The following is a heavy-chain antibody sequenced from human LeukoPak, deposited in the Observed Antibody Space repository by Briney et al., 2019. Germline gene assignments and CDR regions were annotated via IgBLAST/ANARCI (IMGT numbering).Heavy chain of an antibody. D-gene: IGHD2-15*01. Sequence: SQTLSLTCTVSGGSISSGGYSWSWIRQHPGKGLEWIGYIYYSGSTYYNPSLKSRVTISVDTSKNQFSLKLSSVTAADTAVYYCAREGYCSGGSCDNWFDPWGQGTLVTVSS. V-gene: IGHV4-31*03. CDR1: GGSISSGGYS. CDR3: AREGYCSGGSCDNWFDP. J-gene: IGHJ5*02. CDR2: IYYSGST.